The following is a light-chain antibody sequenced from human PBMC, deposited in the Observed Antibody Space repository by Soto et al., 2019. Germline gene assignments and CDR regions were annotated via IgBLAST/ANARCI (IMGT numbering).Light chain of an antibody. CDR2: GIS. Sequence: FVLTQSPGPLSFSPGERATLSCRASQSVTSRQLAWYQQKPGQPPRLLIYGISNRANGIPDRFSGSGSGTDFTLTITRLEPDDSAVYYCQQHGISHITFGQGTRLEIK. CDR3: QQHGISHIT. V-gene: IGKV3-20*01. J-gene: IGKJ5*01. CDR1: QSVTSRQ.